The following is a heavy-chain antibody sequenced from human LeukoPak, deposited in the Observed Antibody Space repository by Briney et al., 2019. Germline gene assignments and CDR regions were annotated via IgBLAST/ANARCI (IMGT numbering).Heavy chain of an antibody. CDR3: AELGITMIGGV. CDR1: GFTFSSYE. V-gene: IGHV3-48*03. CDR2: ISSSGSTI. Sequence: GGSLRLSCAASGFTFSSYEMNWVRQAPGKGLEWVSYISSSGSTIFYANSVKGRFTISRDNAKNSLYLQMNSLRAEDTAVYYCAELGITMIGGVWGKGTTVTISS. D-gene: IGHD3-10*02. J-gene: IGHJ6*04.